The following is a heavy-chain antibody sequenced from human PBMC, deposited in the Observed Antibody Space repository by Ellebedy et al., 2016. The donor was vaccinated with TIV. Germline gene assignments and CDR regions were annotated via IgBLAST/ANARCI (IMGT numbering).Heavy chain of an antibody. CDR3: ARALAASDKVTYYFGMDV. D-gene: IGHD6-13*01. V-gene: IGHV4-59*01. Sequence: SETLSLXCTVSGGSISSYYWSWIRQPPGKGLEWIGYIYYSGSTNYNPSLKSRVTISVDTSKNQFSLKLSSVTAADTASYYCARALAASDKVTYYFGMDVWGQGTTVTVSS. J-gene: IGHJ6*02. CDR2: IYYSGST. CDR1: GGSISSYY.